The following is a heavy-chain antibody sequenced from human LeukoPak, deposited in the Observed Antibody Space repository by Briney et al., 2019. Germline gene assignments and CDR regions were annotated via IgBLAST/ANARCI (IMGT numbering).Heavy chain of an antibody. CDR2: INHSGST. CDR1: GGSLSGYY. D-gene: IGHD2-8*02. Sequence: PSETLSLTCAVYGGSLSGYYWSWIRQPPGKGLEWIGEINHSGSTNYNPSLKSRVTMSVDTSKNQFSLKLSSVTAADTAVYYCARRRDYWVIDYWGQGTLVTVSS. CDR3: ARRRDYWVIDY. V-gene: IGHV4-34*01. J-gene: IGHJ4*02.